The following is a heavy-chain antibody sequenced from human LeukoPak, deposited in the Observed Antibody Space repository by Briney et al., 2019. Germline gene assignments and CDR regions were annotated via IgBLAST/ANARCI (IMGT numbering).Heavy chain of an antibody. CDR1: GLTFSSHW. CDR2: ITNDGSST. CDR3: AKSSYYDSSGYYREYYFDY. J-gene: IGHJ4*02. Sequence: PGGSLRLSCAASGLTFSSHWMHWVRQAPGKGLVWVSRITNDGSSTTYADSVKGRFTISRDNAKNMLHLQVNSLRAEDTAVYYCAKSSYYDSSGYYREYYFDYWGRGTLVTVSS. D-gene: IGHD3-22*01. V-gene: IGHV3-74*01.